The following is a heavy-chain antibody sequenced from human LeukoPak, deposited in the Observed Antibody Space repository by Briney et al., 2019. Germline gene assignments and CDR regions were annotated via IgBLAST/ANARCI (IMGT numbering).Heavy chain of an antibody. J-gene: IGHJ2*01. CDR2: IKPDGSEK. V-gene: IGHV3-7*01. Sequence: GGSLRLSCAASGFSFSSYWMSWVRQAPGRGLEWVATIKPDGSEKYYVDSVKGRFTISRDNAKNSLFLQMDSLRAEGTAVYYCATRYFDLWGRGTLVTVSS. CDR1: GFSFSSYW. CDR3: ATRYFDL.